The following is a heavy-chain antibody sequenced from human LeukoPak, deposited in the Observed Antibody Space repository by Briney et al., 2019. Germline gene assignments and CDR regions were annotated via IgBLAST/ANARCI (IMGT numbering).Heavy chain of an antibody. V-gene: IGHV4-59*01. D-gene: IGHD6-6*01. CDR2: IYYSGNT. J-gene: IGHJ6*03. CDR3: ARDWGVGGRPGYMDV. Sequence: SETLSLTCTVSGGSISNKYWSWIRQPPGKGLEWIGYIYYSGNTNYNPSLKSRVTILVDTSKYQVSLKLSSVTAADTAVYFCARDWGVGGRPGYMDVWGKGTTVTVSS. CDR1: GGSISNKY.